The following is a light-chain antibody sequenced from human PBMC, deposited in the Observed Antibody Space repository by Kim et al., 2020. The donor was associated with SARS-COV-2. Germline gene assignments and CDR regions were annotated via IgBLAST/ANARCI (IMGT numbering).Light chain of an antibody. J-gene: IGKJ1*01. Sequence: ASVGDGVTIPCRADQVISNYLAWYQRKPGRPPTLLIYDASGLQSGGPSRFSGSRSGTDFTLTISSLQPEDVGTYYCQQYDSVPWTFDQGTKVDIK. CDR2: DAS. CDR1: QVISNY. V-gene: IGKV1-27*01. CDR3: QQYDSVPWT.